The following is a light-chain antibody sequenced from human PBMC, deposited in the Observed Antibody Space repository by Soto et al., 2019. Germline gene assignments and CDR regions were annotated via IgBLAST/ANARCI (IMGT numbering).Light chain of an antibody. J-gene: IGKJ4*01. CDR1: QSVSSNY. Sequence: EIVLTPSPGTLPLSPGERATLSCRASQSVSSNYLAWYQQKPGQAPRLLIYGASSRATGIPDRFSGSGSGTDFTPTFSILEPEDFAVYFCQQYCSSLTFGGGTMVDI. V-gene: IGKV3-20*01. CDR3: QQYCSSLT. CDR2: GAS.